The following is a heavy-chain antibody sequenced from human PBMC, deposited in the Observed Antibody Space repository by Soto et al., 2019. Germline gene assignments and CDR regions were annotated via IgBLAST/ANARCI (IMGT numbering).Heavy chain of an antibody. CDR1: GFTFSSYA. J-gene: IGHJ4*02. Sequence: QVQLVESGGGVVQPGRSLRLSCAASGFTFSSYAMHWVRQAPGKGLEWVAVISYDGSNKYYADSVKGRFTISRDNSKNTLYLQMNSLRAEDTAVYYCARAGQYSYGTFDYWGQGTLVTVSS. CDR3: ARAGQYSYGTFDY. CDR2: ISYDGSNK. D-gene: IGHD5-18*01. V-gene: IGHV3-30-3*01.